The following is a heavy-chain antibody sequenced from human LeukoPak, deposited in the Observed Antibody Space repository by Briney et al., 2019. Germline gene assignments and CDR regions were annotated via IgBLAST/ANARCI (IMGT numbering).Heavy chain of an antibody. Sequence: GGSLRLSCAASGFTFSSYGMHWVRQAPGKGLEWVAVIWYDGSNKYYADSVKGRFTISRDNSKNTLYLQMNSLRAEDTAVYYCAKSGELLPQGYYFDYWGQGTLVTVSS. CDR3: AKSGELLPQGYYFDY. V-gene: IGHV3-33*06. CDR2: IWYDGSNK. CDR1: GFTFSSYG. J-gene: IGHJ4*02. D-gene: IGHD1-26*01.